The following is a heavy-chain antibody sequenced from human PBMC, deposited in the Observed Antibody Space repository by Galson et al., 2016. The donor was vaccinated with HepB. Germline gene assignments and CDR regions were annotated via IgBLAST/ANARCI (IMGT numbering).Heavy chain of an antibody. V-gene: IGHV4-59*01. CDR3: ARDHSSRWSGPGFDP. Sequence: ETLSLTCTVSGGSISSYYWRWIRQPPGKGLEWIGYINYIGSTNYNPSLKSRVTISVDTSKNPFSLNLSSVTAADTAVYYCARDHSSRWSGPGFDPWGQGTRVSVSS. D-gene: IGHD6-13*01. J-gene: IGHJ5*02. CDR2: INYIGST. CDR1: GGSISSYY.